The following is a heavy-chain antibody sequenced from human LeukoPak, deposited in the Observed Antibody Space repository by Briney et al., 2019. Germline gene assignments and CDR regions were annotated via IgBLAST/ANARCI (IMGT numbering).Heavy chain of an antibody. D-gene: IGHD3-10*01. CDR2: INTDGSRT. Sequence: GGSLRLSCAASGFTSSNFWMHWVRQAPEMGLVWVSRINTDGSRTNSVKGRFTISRDNAKNTLYLQMNSLRAEDTAVYYCARLTGSYFDYWGQGTLVTVSS. J-gene: IGHJ4*02. V-gene: IGHV3-74*01. CDR3: ARLTGSYFDY. CDR1: GFTSSNFW.